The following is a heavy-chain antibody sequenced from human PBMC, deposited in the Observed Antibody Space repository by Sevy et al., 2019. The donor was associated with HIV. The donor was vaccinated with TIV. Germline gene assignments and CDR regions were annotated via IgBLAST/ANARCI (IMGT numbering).Heavy chain of an antibody. CDR1: DGSFSGYY. Sequence: SETLSLTCAVHDGSFSGYYWNWTRQLPGKGLEWIGEINESGITYYNPSLKSRVTISLDTSKKQFSLKLNSVTAVDTAVYFCARSPPVVVVPGAPSWFDPWGQGTLVTVSS. J-gene: IGHJ5*02. D-gene: IGHD2-2*01. V-gene: IGHV4-34*01. CDR3: ARSPPVVVVPGAPSWFDP. CDR2: INESGIT.